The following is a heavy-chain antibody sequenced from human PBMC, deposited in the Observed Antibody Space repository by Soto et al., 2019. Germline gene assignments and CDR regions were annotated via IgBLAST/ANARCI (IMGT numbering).Heavy chain of an antibody. CDR3: AREDPAIAGFDY. V-gene: IGHV1-46*01. CDR1: GYTFTSYY. Sequence: QVQLAQSGAEVKRPGASVKVSCKASGYTFTSYYIHWVRQAPGQGLEWMGVIYPDGGTTSYAQKFQGRVTMTRDTSTSSVYMELSSLRSEDMAVYYCAREDPAIAGFDYWGQGTLVTVSS. CDR2: IYPDGGTT. J-gene: IGHJ4*02.